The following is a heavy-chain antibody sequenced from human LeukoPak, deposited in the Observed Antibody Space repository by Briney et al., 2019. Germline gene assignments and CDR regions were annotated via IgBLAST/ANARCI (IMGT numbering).Heavy chain of an antibody. CDR3: ARSLRGFFDY. CDR1: GGSFSGYY. V-gene: IGHV4-34*01. J-gene: IGHJ4*02. D-gene: IGHD3-10*01. Sequence: SETLSLTCAVYGGSFSGYYWSWIRQPPGKGLGWIGEINHSGSTNYNPSLKSRVTISVDTSKNQFSLKLSSVTAADTAVYYCARSLRGFFDYWGQGTLVTVSS. CDR2: INHSGST.